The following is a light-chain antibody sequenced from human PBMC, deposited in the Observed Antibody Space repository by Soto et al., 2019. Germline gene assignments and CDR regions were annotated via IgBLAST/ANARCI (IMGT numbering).Light chain of an antibody. V-gene: IGKV1-5*01. CDR1: QSISSW. CDR2: DAS. Sequence: DIQMTQSPSTLSASVGDRVAITCRASQSISSWLAWYQQKPGKAPKLLIYDASSLESGVPSRFSGSGSGTEFTLTISSLQPEDVAAYYCQKYNSAPLTFGGGTKVDI. CDR3: QKYNSAPLT. J-gene: IGKJ4*01.